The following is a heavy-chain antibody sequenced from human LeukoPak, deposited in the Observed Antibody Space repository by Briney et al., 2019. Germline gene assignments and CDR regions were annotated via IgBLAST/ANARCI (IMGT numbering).Heavy chain of an antibody. Sequence: PSQTLSLTCAVSGGSISSGGYSWSWIRQPPGKGLEWIGYIYHSGSTYYNPSLKSRVTISVDRSKNQFSLRLSSMTAADTAVYYCASLATMDRGQRNSWGQGTLVTVSS. CDR3: ASLATMDRGQRNS. D-gene: IGHD3-10*01. CDR1: GGSISSGGYS. J-gene: IGHJ4*02. V-gene: IGHV4-30-2*01. CDR2: IYHSGST.